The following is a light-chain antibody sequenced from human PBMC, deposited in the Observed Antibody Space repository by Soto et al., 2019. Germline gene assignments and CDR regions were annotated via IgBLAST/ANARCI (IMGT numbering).Light chain of an antibody. CDR2: ATS. J-gene: IGKJ2*01. CDR1: QSISSDS. Sequence: DIVLTQSPGTLSLPPGERATLSCRASQSISSDSLGWFQQKPGQPPRLLIYATSIRATGIPDRFSGSGSGTDFTLTISRLEPEDFAVYFCQHNTFGQGTKLEI. V-gene: IGKV3-20*01. CDR3: QHNT.